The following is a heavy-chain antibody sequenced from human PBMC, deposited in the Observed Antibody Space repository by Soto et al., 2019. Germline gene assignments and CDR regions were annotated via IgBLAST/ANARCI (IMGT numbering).Heavy chain of an antibody. CDR2: INNDGSGT. CDR1: GFTFSSYW. J-gene: IGHJ6*02. CDR3: TRGSFGHAMDV. V-gene: IGHV3-74*01. Sequence: EMQLVESGGGLVQPGGSLRLSCAASGFTFSSYWIHWVRQAPGKGLVWVSRINNDGSGTIYADSVRGRFTISRDNAKNTLFLQMNRLRAEDTAVYYCTRGSFGHAMDVWGQGTTVTVSS. D-gene: IGHD3-10*01.